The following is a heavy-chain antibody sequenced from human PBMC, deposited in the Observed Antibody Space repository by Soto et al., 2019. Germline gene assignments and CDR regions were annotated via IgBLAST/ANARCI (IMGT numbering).Heavy chain of an antibody. V-gene: IGHV1-18*01. D-gene: IGHD3-10*01. CDR2: ISDYNGNT. CDR1: GYIFHNYG. CDR3: AREGYYSGPESYSPPRYYGMDV. Sequence: ASVKVSCKTSGYIFHNYGISWVRQAPGQGLEWMGWISDYNGNTKYAQKFQGRVTMATDTSTRTAYMELRSLRSDDTAVYYCAREGYYSGPESYSPPRYYGMDVWGQGTTVTVSS. J-gene: IGHJ6*02.